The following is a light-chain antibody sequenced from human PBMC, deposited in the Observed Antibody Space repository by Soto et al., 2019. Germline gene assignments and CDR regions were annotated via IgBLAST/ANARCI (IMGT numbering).Light chain of an antibody. CDR2: GAS. CDR3: WQRYNWSVT. CDR1: QSVSNNY. J-gene: IGKJ4*02. Sequence: DILSTHSPGTLSLSPGERATLSCRASQSVSNNYLAWYQHNPGQAPMLLNYGASNGTTGIPDLFSGRGSGTYFTLISSIEAEDFAAFYCWQRYNWSVTFGGGTKVDI. V-gene: IGKV3D-20*02.